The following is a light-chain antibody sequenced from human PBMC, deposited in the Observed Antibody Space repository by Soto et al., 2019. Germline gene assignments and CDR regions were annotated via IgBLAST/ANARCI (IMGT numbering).Light chain of an antibody. J-gene: IGKJ5*01. Sequence: DIVMTQSLDSLSVSLGERATFSCKASQTLLYNSNNKNYLAWFQQKPGQAPKLLTYWASTRNSGVPDRFSGSWSGTDFTLTISNLQAEDVATYYCLQYDHVPVTFGQGTRLEI. CDR1: QTLLYNSNNKNY. CDR2: WAS. CDR3: LQYDHVPVT. V-gene: IGKV4-1*01.